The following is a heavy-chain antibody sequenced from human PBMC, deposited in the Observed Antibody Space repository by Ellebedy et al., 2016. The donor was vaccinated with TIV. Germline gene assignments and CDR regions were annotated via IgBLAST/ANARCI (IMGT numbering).Heavy chain of an antibody. CDR1: GFTFSSYW. CDR2: IKEGGSEK. D-gene: IGHD5-24*01. V-gene: IGHV3-7*03. CDR3: TKDDGAYNPSYFDP. Sequence: GESLKISCAASGFTFSSYWMNWVRQAPGKGLEWVANIKEGGSEKYYVDSVKGRFTISRDNAKNSLYLQMNNLRPEDTAFYYCTKDDGAYNPSYFDPWGQGTLVTVSS. J-gene: IGHJ5*02.